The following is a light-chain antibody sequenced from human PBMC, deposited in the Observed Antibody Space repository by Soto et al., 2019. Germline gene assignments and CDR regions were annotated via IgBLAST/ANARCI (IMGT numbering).Light chain of an antibody. CDR1: STDVGGYNY. V-gene: IGLV2-11*01. CDR3: CSYAGRDTLYV. CDR2: DVR. Sequence: QSALTQPRSVSGSPGQSVTISCTGTSTDVGGYNYVSWYQQHPGKVPKLILYDVRKRPSGVPDRFSGSKSGNTASLTISGLQAEDDAEYYCCSYAGRDTLYVFGSGTKVTVL. J-gene: IGLJ1*01.